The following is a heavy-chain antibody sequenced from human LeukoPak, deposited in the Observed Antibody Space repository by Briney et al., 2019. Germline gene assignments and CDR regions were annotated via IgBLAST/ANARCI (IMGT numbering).Heavy chain of an antibody. D-gene: IGHD3-10*01. Sequence: PGRSLRLSCAASGFTFSSYGMHWVRQAPGKGLEWVTIIWSDGSNKYYADSVKGRFTISRDNSKNTLYLQMNSLRAEDTAVYYCARTPSVYYGSGNYFGYWGQGTLVTVSS. CDR2: IWSDGSNK. V-gene: IGHV3-33*01. J-gene: IGHJ4*02. CDR1: GFTFSSYG. CDR3: ARTPSVYYGSGNYFGY.